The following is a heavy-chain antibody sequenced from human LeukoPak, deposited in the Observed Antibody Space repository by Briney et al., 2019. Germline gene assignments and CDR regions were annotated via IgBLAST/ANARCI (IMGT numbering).Heavy chain of an antibody. CDR2: INHRGST. CDR3: ATYSTGFDI. J-gene: IGHJ3*02. D-gene: IGHD6-19*01. Sequence: PSETLSLTCAVYGGSFSDYYWTWVRQPPGKGLEWIGEINHRGSTHYNPSLKSRVTISVDTSKKQFSLKLSSVTAADTAVYYCATYSTGFDIWGQGTVVTVSS. CDR1: GGSFSDYY. V-gene: IGHV4-34*01.